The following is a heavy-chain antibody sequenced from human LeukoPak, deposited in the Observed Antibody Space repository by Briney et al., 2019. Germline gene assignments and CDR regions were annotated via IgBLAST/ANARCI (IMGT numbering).Heavy chain of an antibody. V-gene: IGHV1-8*03. J-gene: IGHJ3*02. CDR3: ARAFRGYSYGYGDAFDI. D-gene: IGHD5-18*01. Sequence: ASVKVSCKASGYTFTRYDINSVRHATRQGVEWVGWMNPNSSKTGYAPKFQGRVTITTNPSISTAYMELSSLRSEATAVYYCARAFRGYSYGYGDAFDIWGQGTMVTVSS. CDR1: GYTFTRYD. CDR2: MNPNSSKT.